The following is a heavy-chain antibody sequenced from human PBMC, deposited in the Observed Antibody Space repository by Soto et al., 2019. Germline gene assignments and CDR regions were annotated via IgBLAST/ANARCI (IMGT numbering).Heavy chain of an antibody. CDR3: AKDYNVYDATPWGAFDI. CDR2: ISYDGSNK. V-gene: IGHV3-30*18. Sequence: GGSLRLSCAASGFTFSSYGMHWVRQAPGKGLEWVAVISYDGSNKYYADSVKGRFTISRDNSKNTLYLQMNSLRAEDTAVYYCAKDYNVYDATPWGAFDIWGQGTMVTVSS. CDR1: GFTFSSYG. D-gene: IGHD1-20*01. J-gene: IGHJ3*02.